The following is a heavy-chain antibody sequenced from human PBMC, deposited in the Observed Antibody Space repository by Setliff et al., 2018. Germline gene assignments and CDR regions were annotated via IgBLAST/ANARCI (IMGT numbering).Heavy chain of an antibody. CDR3: ARQDRFYDRSVFVEYFQH. Sequence: SETLSLTCSVSGGSIGPYYWIWIRQSPGKGLEWIGYIIYSGSARYNPSLESRVTMSVDTSKNQISLKLTSVTAADTAVYYCARQDRFYDRSVFVEYFQHWGQGALVTVSS. V-gene: IGHV4-59*08. CDR2: IIYSGSA. J-gene: IGHJ1*01. CDR1: GGSIGPYY. D-gene: IGHD3-22*01.